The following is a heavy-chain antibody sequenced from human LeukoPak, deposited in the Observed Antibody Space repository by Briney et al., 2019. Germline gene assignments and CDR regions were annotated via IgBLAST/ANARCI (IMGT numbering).Heavy chain of an antibody. CDR3: ATDPGSSWTDY. Sequence: GGSLRLSCATSGFTFSSYSMNWVRQAPGKGLEWVSAISGRGGNTYYADSVKGRFTISRDSSKNTLYLQMISLRAEDTAVYYCATDPGSSWTDYWGQGTLVTVSS. D-gene: IGHD6-13*01. J-gene: IGHJ4*02. CDR2: ISGRGGNT. CDR1: GFTFSSYS. V-gene: IGHV3-23*01.